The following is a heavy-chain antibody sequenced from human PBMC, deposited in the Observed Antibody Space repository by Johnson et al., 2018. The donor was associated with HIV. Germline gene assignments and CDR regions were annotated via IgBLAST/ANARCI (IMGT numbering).Heavy chain of an antibody. V-gene: IGHV3-66*01. Sequence: MQLVESGGGLVQPGGSLRLSCAASGFTFSSYAMSWVRQAPGKGLEWVSVIYSGGSTYYADSVKGRFTISRDNSKNTLYLQMNSLRAEDTAVYYCARDPSPIVGATYAFDIWCQGTMVTVSS. CDR3: ARDPSPIVGATYAFDI. CDR2: IYSGGST. CDR1: GFTFSSYA. D-gene: IGHD1-26*01. J-gene: IGHJ3*02.